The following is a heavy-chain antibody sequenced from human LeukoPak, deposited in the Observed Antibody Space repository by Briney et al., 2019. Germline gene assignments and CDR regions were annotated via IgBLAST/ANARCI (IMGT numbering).Heavy chain of an antibody. CDR2: IYYSGST. CDR1: GGSLSSYY. Sequence: SETLSLTCTVSGGSLSSYYWSWIRQPPGKGLEWIGDIYYSGSTNYNPSLKSRVTLSVDTPKTQFSLKRSSVTAADTAVYYCARHGLEPTSFYYYMDVWGKGTTVTVSS. CDR3: ARHGLEPTSFYYYMDV. J-gene: IGHJ6*03. D-gene: IGHD1-1*01. V-gene: IGHV4-59*08.